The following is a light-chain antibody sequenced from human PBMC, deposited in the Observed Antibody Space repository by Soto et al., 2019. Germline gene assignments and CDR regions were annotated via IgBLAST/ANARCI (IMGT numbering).Light chain of an antibody. V-gene: IGKV1-6*01. CDR3: LQDDDYPYT. CDR2: GAS. CDR1: QGIGNA. J-gene: IGKJ2*01. Sequence: AIQMTQSPSSLSASVGDRVTITCRASQGIGNALSWYQQKPGTAPKLLIYGASTLHSGVPSRFSGSASGTDFTLTISSLQPEDFATYYCLQDDDYPYTFGQGTKVEIK.